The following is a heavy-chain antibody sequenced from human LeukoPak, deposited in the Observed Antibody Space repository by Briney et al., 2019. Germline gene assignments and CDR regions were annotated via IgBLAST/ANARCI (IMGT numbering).Heavy chain of an antibody. CDR1: GFTFSSYS. J-gene: IGHJ4*02. D-gene: IGHD6-6*01. CDR3: ARGVSIAARTLDY. Sequence: PGGSLRLSCAASGFTFSSYSMNWVRQAPGKGLEWVSYISSSSSTIYYADSVKGRFTISRDNAKNSLYLQMNSLRAEDTAVYYCARGVSIAARTLDYWGQGTLVTVSS. CDR2: ISSSSSTI. V-gene: IGHV3-48*01.